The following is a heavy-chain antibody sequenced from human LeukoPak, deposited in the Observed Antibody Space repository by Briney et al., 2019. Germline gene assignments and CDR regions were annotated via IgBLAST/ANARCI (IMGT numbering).Heavy chain of an antibody. V-gene: IGHV3-23*01. D-gene: IGHD3-10*01. Sequence: PGGSLRLSCTVSGFTLSSYEMSWIRQAPGKGLEWVSSIDYSGGSTYYADSVKGRFTISRDNFKNTLYLQMNGLRADDTAVYYCTKGHYYGSGSYWVWGQGTLVTVSS. CDR2: IDYSGGST. CDR1: GFTLSSYE. J-gene: IGHJ4*02. CDR3: TKGHYYGSGSYWV.